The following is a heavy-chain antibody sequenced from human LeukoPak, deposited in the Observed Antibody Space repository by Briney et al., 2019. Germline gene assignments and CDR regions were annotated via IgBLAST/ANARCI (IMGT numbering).Heavy chain of an antibody. D-gene: IGHD4-11*01. J-gene: IGHJ4*02. V-gene: IGHV3-33*06. CDR3: AKDAQRGFDYSNSLEH. Sequence: WGSLRLSRAASGFPFNHYCMHWVPPAPGKGPEGVAVKWCECSNQYYAHYVKGPFTISKDNFKNTVSPQMNSLRAKDTAVYYCAKDAQRGFDYSNSLEHWGQGSVVTVSS. CDR1: GFPFNHYC. CDR2: KWCECSNQ.